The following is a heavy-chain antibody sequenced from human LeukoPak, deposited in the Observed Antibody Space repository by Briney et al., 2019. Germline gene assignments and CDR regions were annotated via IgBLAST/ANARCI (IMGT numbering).Heavy chain of an antibody. CDR2: IYPGDSDT. CDR3: ARTTGYSSGWAASYYYSGMDV. D-gene: IGHD6-19*01. Sequence: GESLKISCKGSGYSFTSYWIGWVRQMPGKGLEWMGIIYPGDSDTRYSPSFQGQVTISADKSISTAYLQWSSLKASDTAMYYCARTTGYSSGWAASYYYSGMDVWGQGTTVTVSS. J-gene: IGHJ6*02. V-gene: IGHV5-51*01. CDR1: GYSFTSYW.